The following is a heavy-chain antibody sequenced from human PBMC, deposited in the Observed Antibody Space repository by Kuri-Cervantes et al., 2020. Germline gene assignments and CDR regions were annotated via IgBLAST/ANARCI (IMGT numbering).Heavy chain of an antibody. CDR2: IYYSGST. Sequence: GSLRLSCTVSGGSISSYYWSWIRQPPGKGLEWIGYIYYSGSTNYNPSLKSRVTISVDTSKNQFSLKLSSVTAADTAVYYCAGYGSGSYYNGFDDAFDIWGKGTMVTVSS. J-gene: IGHJ3*02. D-gene: IGHD3-10*01. CDR3: AGYGSGSYYNGFDDAFDI. V-gene: IGHV4-59*01. CDR1: GGSISSYY.